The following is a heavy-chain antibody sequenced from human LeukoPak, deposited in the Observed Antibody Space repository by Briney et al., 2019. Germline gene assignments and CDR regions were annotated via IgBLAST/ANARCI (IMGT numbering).Heavy chain of an antibody. CDR1: GFTFSSYW. Sequence: PGGSLRLSCAASGFTFSSYWMTWVRHAPGKGLEWVSNINGDGSIENYVDSVRGRFTIFRDNAKDSLYLQMNSLRVEDTAVYYCARDPIVGDTGGGDYWGQGTLVTVSS. CDR3: ARDPIVGDTGGGDY. J-gene: IGHJ4*02. V-gene: IGHV3-7*01. D-gene: IGHD1-26*01. CDR2: INGDGSIE.